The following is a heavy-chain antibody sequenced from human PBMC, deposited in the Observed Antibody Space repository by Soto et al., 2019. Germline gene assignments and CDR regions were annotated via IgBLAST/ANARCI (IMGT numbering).Heavy chain of an antibody. D-gene: IGHD7-27*01. CDR1: GGSFSGYY. Sequence: PSETLSLTCAVYGGSFSGYYWSWIRQPPGKGLEWIGEINHSGSTNYNPSLKSRVTISVDTSKNQFSLKLSSVTAADTAVYYCARDTALEYGTKWGAPDYWGQGTLVTVSS. V-gene: IGHV4-34*01. J-gene: IGHJ4*02. CDR3: ARDTALEYGTKWGAPDY. CDR2: INHSGST.